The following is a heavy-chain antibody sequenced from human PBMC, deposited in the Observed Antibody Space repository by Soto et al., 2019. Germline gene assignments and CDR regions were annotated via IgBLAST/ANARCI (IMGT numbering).Heavy chain of an antibody. J-gene: IGHJ5*02. Sequence: QVQLQESGPGLVKPSQTLSLTCTVSGGSISSGGYYWSWIRQHPGKGLEWIGYIYYSGSTYYNPSLKSRVTRSGDTAKNQGSLKLSSGTAADTAGDYWARGVAAYDYGSGNWFDPWGQGTLVTVSS. CDR3: ARGVAAYDYGSGNWFDP. D-gene: IGHD3-10*01. CDR1: GGSISSGGYY. V-gene: IGHV4-31*03. CDR2: IYYSGST.